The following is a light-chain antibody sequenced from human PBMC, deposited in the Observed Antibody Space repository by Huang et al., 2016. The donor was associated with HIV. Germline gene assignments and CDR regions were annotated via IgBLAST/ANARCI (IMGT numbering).Light chain of an antibody. J-gene: IGKJ1*01. CDR3: QQRSSWPGT. CDR2: DAS. CDR1: RRISSF. V-gene: IGKV3-11*01. Sequence: EVVLTQSPVTLSLSPGERATLACRASRRISSFLSWYQQKPGQAPRLLIYDASNRATGIPARFSGSGSGTDFTLTISGLEPEDFAVYYCQQRSSWPGTFGQGTKIEIK.